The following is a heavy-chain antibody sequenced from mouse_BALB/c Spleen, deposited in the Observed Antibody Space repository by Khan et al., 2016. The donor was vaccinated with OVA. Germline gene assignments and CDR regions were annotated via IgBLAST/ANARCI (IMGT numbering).Heavy chain of an antibody. V-gene: IGHV3-8*02. CDR2: VLYSGST. Sequence: EVQLQESGPSLVKPSQTLSLTCSVTGDSITSGYWCWIRKFPGNKLEYMGYVLYSGSTYYNPSLKSRISITRHPSQNQYSRQLNSVTTEDTATYYCARSTYRYAFAYWGQGTLVTVSA. CDR3: ARSTYRYAFAY. J-gene: IGHJ3*01. CDR1: GDSITSGY. D-gene: IGHD2-14*01.